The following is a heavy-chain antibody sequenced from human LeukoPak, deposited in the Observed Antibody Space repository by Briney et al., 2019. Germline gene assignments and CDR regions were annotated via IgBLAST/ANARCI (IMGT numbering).Heavy chain of an antibody. Sequence: GGSLRLSCAASGFTSGIYAVSWVRQAPGKGLEWVSAISGSGGSTYYADSVKGRFTISRDNSKNTLYLQMNSLRAEDTAVYYCAKVLVPAAIDYYYGMDVWGQGTTVTVSS. CDR2: ISGSGGST. CDR3: AKVLVPAAIDYYYGMDV. J-gene: IGHJ6*02. CDR1: GFTSGIYA. V-gene: IGHV3-23*01. D-gene: IGHD2-2*01.